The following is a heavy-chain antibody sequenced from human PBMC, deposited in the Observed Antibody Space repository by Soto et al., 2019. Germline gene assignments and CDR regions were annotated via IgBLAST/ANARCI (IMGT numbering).Heavy chain of an antibody. J-gene: IGHJ3*02. CDR3: ARAAPGHYYDSSVTRGAFDI. CDR2: IYHSGST. CDR1: GYFISSGYY. V-gene: IGHV4-38-2*01. Sequence: SETLSLTCAVSGYFISSGYYWGWIRQPPGKGLEWIGSIYHSGSTYYNPSLKSRVTISVDTSKNQFSLKLSSVTAADTAVYYCARAAPGHYYDSSVTRGAFDIWGQGTMVTVSS. D-gene: IGHD3-22*01.